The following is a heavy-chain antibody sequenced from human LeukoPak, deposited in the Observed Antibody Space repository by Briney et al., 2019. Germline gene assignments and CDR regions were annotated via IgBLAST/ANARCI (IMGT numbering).Heavy chain of an antibody. Sequence: SETLSLTCTVSGASVSTYFWSWIRQPPGKELEWIAYFGSSGGTTYNLSLKSRVSLSLDTSKNQFSLDLTSVTAADTAVYYCVRDIEFVGATLYFDYWGQGALVTVSS. J-gene: IGHJ4*02. CDR2: FGSSGGT. CDR1: GASVSTYF. V-gene: IGHV4-59*02. CDR3: VRDIEFVGATLYFDY. D-gene: IGHD1-26*01.